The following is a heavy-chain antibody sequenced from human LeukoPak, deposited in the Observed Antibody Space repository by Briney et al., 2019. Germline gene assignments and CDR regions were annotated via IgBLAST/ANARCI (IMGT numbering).Heavy chain of an antibody. Sequence: GGSLGLSCAASGFTFSSYTMHWVRQAPGKGLEWVAVTSSDLNVKLYADSVKGRFTISRDNSRSTLYLQMNSLRPEDTAIYYCAREGYYGSGSPPSLYFDYWGQGTLVTVSS. CDR3: AREGYYGSGSPPSLYFDY. CDR1: GFTFSSYT. J-gene: IGHJ4*02. D-gene: IGHD3-10*01. V-gene: IGHV3-30-3*01. CDR2: TSSDLNVK.